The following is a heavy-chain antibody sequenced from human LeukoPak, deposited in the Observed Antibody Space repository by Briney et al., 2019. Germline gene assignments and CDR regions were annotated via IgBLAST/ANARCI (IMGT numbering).Heavy chain of an antibody. CDR2: IYHSGNT. D-gene: IGHD2-15*01. CDR1: GFSISSGYY. V-gene: IGHV4-38-2*01. CDR3: ARASYYYSGGSCYLAAFDI. Sequence: SETLSLTCAVSGFSISSGYYWGCIRQPPGKGLEWIGSIYHSGNTYYNPSLKSRVTISVDTSKNQFSLKLRSVTAADTAVYYCARASYYYSGGSCYLAAFDIWGQGTMVTVSS. J-gene: IGHJ3*02.